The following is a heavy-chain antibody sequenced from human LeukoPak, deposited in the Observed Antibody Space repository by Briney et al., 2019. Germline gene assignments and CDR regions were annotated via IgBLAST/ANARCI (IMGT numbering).Heavy chain of an antibody. J-gene: IGHJ5*02. D-gene: IGHD2-15*01. CDR3: AKTQGYYDA. V-gene: IGHV3-23*01. CDR1: GFTFSNYA. Sequence: GGSLRLSCVASGFTFSNYAMSWVRQAPGKGLELVSGIYGSDDKTVYGDAVKGRFTISRDNSKSTLYLQMNSLRADDTAVYYCAKTQGYYDAWGQGALVTVSS. CDR2: IYGSDDKT.